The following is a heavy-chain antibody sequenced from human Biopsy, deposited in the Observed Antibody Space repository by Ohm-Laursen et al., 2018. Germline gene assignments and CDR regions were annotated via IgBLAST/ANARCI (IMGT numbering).Heavy chain of an antibody. CDR2: IYVSGST. Sequence: GTLSLTCSVSGTSIITYSRSWIRQPAGKGLEWIGRIYVSGSTNYNPSLKSRVTMSLDTSESRFSLELASVTAADTAVYYCGRREVVITHDAFDTWGQGTMVTVSS. J-gene: IGHJ3*02. CDR1: GTSIITYS. CDR3: GRREVVITHDAFDT. V-gene: IGHV4-4*07. D-gene: IGHD3-22*01.